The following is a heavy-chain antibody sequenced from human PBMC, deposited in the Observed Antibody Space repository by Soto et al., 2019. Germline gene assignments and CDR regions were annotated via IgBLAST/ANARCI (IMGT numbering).Heavy chain of an antibody. V-gene: IGHV2-5*01. D-gene: IGHD3-22*01. CDR1: GSSLSTSGVG. CDR2: IYWNGNK. Sequence: QIILKESGPPLVKPTQTLTLTCTFSGSSLSTSGVGVGWVRQPPGKSLEWLALIYWNGNKYYTPSLTTRLTITMDTSKNQVVLTMTDMDPADTATYYCAHRQNDFDTRDFDYWGQGVLVTVSS. J-gene: IGHJ4*02. CDR3: AHRQNDFDTRDFDY.